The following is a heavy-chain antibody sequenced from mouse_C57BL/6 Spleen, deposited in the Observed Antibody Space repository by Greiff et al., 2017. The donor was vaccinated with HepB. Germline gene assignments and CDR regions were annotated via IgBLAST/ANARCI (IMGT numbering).Heavy chain of an antibody. Sequence: VKLQQPGAELVKPGASVKMSCKASGYTFTSYWITWVKQRPGQGLEWIGDIYPGSGSTNYNEKFKSKATLTVDTSSSTAYMQLSSLTSEDSAVYYCARLNGNYPYFDYWGQGTTLTVSS. CDR2: IYPGSGST. CDR3: ARLNGNYPYFDY. J-gene: IGHJ2*01. CDR1: GYTFTSYW. D-gene: IGHD2-1*01. V-gene: IGHV1-55*01.